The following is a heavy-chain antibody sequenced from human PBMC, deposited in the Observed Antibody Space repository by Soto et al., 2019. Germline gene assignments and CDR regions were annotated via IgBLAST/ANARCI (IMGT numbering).Heavy chain of an antibody. CDR1: GGSFSGYY. D-gene: IGHD4-4*01. Sequence: SETLSLTCAVYGGSFSGYYWSWIRQPPGKGLEWIGEINHSGSTNYNPSLKSRVTISVDTSKNQFSLKLSSVTAADTAVYYCAGTGVGMTTVRGYYYYYMDVWGKGTTVTVSS. CDR2: INHSGST. V-gene: IGHV4-34*01. CDR3: AGTGVGMTTVRGYYYYYMDV. J-gene: IGHJ6*03.